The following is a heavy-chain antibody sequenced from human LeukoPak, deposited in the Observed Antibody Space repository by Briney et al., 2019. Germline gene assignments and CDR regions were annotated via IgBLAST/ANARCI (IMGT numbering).Heavy chain of an antibody. D-gene: IGHD3-22*01. Sequence: GESLKISCKASGYSFTSYWIGWVRQMPGKGLERLAVIYPGDSDTRYSPSFQGQVTISADKSISTAYLQWSSLKASDTAMYYCARSSDSSGYYDFFDYWGQGTLVTVFS. CDR1: GYSFTSYW. J-gene: IGHJ4*02. CDR3: ARSSDSSGYYDFFDY. V-gene: IGHV5-51*01. CDR2: IYPGDSDT.